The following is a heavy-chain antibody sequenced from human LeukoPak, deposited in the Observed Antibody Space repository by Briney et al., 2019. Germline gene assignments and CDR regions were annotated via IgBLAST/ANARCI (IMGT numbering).Heavy chain of an antibody. J-gene: IGHJ5*02. V-gene: IGHV1-8*01. D-gene: IGHD3-22*01. CDR3: ARGRGITMIVVASNNWFDP. CDR1: GYTFTSYD. CDR2: MNPNSGNT. Sequence: ASVKVSGKASGYTFTSYDINWVRQATGQGLEWMGWMNPNSGNTGYAQKFQGRVTMTRNTSISTAYMELSSLRSEDTAVYYCARGRGITMIVVASNNWFDPWGQGTLVTVSS.